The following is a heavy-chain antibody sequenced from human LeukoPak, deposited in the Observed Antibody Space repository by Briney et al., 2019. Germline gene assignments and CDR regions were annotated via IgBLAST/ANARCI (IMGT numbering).Heavy chain of an antibody. V-gene: IGHV4-59*01. D-gene: IGHD4/OR15-4a*01. Sequence: PSETLSLTCTVSGGSIFNYYWSWIRQAPGKGLEWIGYVHHSGRTNSNPSLGSRVTMSVDTSTSQLSLNLTSVTTADTAVYFCARDLRAKYWGQGTLVFVSS. CDR3: ARDLRAKY. CDR2: VHHSGRT. J-gene: IGHJ1*01. CDR1: GGSIFNYY.